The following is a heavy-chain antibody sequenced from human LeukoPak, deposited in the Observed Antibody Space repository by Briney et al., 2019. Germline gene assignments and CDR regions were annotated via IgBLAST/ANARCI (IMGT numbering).Heavy chain of an antibody. CDR1: GFTFSSYS. CDR3: AKVGGSPAWYYMDV. CDR2: IRYDGSNK. V-gene: IGHV3-30*02. Sequence: PGGSLRLSCAASGFTFSSYSMNWVRQAPGKGLEWVAFIRYDGSNKYYADSVKGRFTISRDNSKNTLYLQMNSLRAEDPAVYYCAKVGGSPAWYYMDVWGKGTRSPSP. J-gene: IGHJ6*03. D-gene: IGHD1-26*01.